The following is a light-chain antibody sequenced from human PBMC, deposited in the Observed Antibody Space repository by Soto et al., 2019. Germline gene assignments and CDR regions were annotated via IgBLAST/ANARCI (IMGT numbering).Light chain of an antibody. CDR1: QSVSSSY. J-gene: IGKJ1*01. V-gene: IGKV3-20*01. CDR2: GAS. Sequence: EIVLTQSPGTLSLSPGERATLSCTASQSVSSSYLSWYQQKHGQAPRLRIFGASSRATGIPDRFSGSGSGTDFTLTISRLEPEDFAVYYCQQYGSSPPWTFGQGTKVEIK. CDR3: QQYGSSPPWT.